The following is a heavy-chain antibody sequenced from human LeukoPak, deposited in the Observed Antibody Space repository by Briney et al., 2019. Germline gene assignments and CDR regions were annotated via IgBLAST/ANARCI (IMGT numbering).Heavy chain of an antibody. CDR2: IHRDGNNI. CDR3: ARGLRDRYGMDV. Sequence: GGSLRLFCVASGFTFDTYWMHWVRQAPGKGLVWVSRIHRDGNNINYADFVQGRFTVSRDNAKNTLYLQMHSLRVEGTAMYYCARGLRDRYGMDVWGQGTTVTVSS. CDR1: GFTFDTYW. J-gene: IGHJ6*02. V-gene: IGHV3-74*01.